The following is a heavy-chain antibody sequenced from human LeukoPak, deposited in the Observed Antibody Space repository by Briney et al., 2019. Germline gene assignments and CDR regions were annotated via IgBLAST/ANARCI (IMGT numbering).Heavy chain of an antibody. Sequence: GGSLRLSCAASGFTFSTYAMSWVRQAPGKGLEWVSALNGRGDKTFYTDSVKGRFTNSRDNSKNTLYLQMNSLRAEDTAVYYCGKDLNYGLDYWGQGTLVTVSS. J-gene: IGHJ4*02. D-gene: IGHD4-11*01. CDR3: GKDLNYGLDY. V-gene: IGHV3-23*01. CDR2: LNGRGDKT. CDR1: GFTFSTYA.